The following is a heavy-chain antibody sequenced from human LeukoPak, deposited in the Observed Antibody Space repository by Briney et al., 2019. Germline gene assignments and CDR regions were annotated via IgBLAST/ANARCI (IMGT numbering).Heavy chain of an antibody. CDR1: GYTFTGFY. V-gene: IGHV1-2*02. CDR2: IDPNSGGT. Sequence: ASVKVSCKASGYTFTGFYIHWVRQAPGQGLEWMGWIDPNSGGTNYAQKFQGRVTMTRDTSISTAYMELSRLTSDDTAIYYCARDWFVDSGDDPFPFDYWGQGTLVTVSS. J-gene: IGHJ4*02. D-gene: IGHD5-12*01. CDR3: ARDWFVDSGDDPFPFDY.